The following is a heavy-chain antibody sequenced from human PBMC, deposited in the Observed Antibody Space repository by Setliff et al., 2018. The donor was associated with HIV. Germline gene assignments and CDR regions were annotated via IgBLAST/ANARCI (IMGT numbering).Heavy chain of an antibody. CDR2: IYFSGST. V-gene: IGHV4-39*01. CDR3: ARHPRHYNILTGYRYYYMDV. D-gene: IGHD3-9*01. CDR1: GVSISSSSYF. Sequence: SETLSLTCTVSGVSISSSSYFWGWIRRPPGTGLDWIGSIYFSGSTYYNPSIESRVTISMDTSKNQFSLKLTSVTAADTAVYYCARHPRHYNILTGYRYYYMDVWGKGTTVTVSS. J-gene: IGHJ6*03.